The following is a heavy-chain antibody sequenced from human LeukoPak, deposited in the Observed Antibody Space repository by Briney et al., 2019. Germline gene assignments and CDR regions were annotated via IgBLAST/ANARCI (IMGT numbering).Heavy chain of an antibody. D-gene: IGHD2-8*01. Sequence: PSETLSLTCTVSGGSISSSSYYWGWIRQPPGKGLEWIGSIYYSGSTYYNPSLKSRVPISVDTSKNQFSLKLSSVTAADTAVYYCARGSLAARWSRTIKGYCTNGVCNREGRYFDYWGQGTLVTVSS. CDR3: ARGSLAARWSRTIKGYCTNGVCNREGRYFDY. V-gene: IGHV4-39*07. CDR2: IYYSGST. J-gene: IGHJ4*02. CDR1: GGSISSSSYY.